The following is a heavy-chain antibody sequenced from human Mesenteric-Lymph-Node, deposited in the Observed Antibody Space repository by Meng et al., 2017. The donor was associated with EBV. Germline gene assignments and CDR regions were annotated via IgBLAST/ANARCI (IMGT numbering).Heavy chain of an antibody. Sequence: QITLKESGPTLVKPXQTXTLSCTFSGFSLSSSGVAVGWIRQPPGKALEWLALIYGNDDKRYSPSLKSRLTITKDTSNNQVVLTMTNMDPVDTATYYCAHRQNWNYDYWGQGTLVTVSS. CDR3: AHRQNWNYDY. V-gene: IGHV2-5*01. J-gene: IGHJ4*02. CDR2: IYGNDDK. CDR1: GFSLSSSGVA. D-gene: IGHD1-7*01.